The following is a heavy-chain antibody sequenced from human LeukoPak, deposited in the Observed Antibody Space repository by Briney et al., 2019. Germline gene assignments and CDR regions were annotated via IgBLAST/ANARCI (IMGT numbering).Heavy chain of an antibody. Sequence: ASVKVSCKASGGTFSSYAISWVRQAPGQGLEWMGRIIPILGIANYAQKFQGRVTITADKSTSTAYMGLSSLRSEDTAVYYCARGLGGSGFVDYWGQGTLVTVSS. CDR1: GGTFSSYA. CDR2: IIPILGIA. D-gene: IGHD6-19*01. CDR3: ARGLGGSGFVDY. V-gene: IGHV1-69*04. J-gene: IGHJ4*02.